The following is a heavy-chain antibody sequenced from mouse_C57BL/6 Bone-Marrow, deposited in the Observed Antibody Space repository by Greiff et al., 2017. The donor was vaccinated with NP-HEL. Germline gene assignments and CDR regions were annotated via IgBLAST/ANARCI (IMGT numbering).Heavy chain of an antibody. CDR1: GFTFSDYY. CDR3: ARPLYAMDY. CDR2: ISNGGGST. Sequence: DVKLVESGGGLVQPGGSLKLSCAASGFTFSDYYMYWVRQTPEKRLEWVAYISNGGGSTYYPDTVKGRFTISRDNAKNTLYLQMSRLKSEDTAMYYCARPLYAMDYWGQGTSVTVSS. V-gene: IGHV5-12*01. J-gene: IGHJ4*01.